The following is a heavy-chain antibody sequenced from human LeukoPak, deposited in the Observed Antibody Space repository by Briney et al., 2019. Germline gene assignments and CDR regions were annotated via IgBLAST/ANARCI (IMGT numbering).Heavy chain of an antibody. CDR1: GFTFSDYY. CDR3: ARGQYYDSSGYPKGYNWFDP. Sequence: GGSLRLSCAASGFTFSDYYMSWIRQAPGKGLEWVSYISSSGSTIYYADSVKGRFTISRDNAKNSLYLQMNSLRAEDTAVYYCARGQYYDSSGYPKGYNWFDPWGQGTLVTASS. J-gene: IGHJ5*02. V-gene: IGHV3-11*01. CDR2: ISSSGSTI. D-gene: IGHD3-22*01.